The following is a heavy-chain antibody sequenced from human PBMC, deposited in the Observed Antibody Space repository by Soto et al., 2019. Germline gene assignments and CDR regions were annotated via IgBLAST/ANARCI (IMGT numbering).Heavy chain of an antibody. CDR2: IYHSGST. J-gene: IGHJ4*02. Sequence: LSLTCTFSGGSVSSGSYYWSWIRQPPGKGLEWIGYIYHSGSTYYNPSLKSRVTISVDRSKNQFSLKLSSVTAADTAVYYCAREPPSGRWGEGSLVSVPS. CDR1: GGSVSSGSYY. CDR3: AREPPSGR. V-gene: IGHV4-30-2*01.